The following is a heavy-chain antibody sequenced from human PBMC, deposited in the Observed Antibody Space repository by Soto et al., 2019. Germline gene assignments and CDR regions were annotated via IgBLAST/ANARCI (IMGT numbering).Heavy chain of an antibody. CDR1: GFTFSDYY. D-gene: IGHD5-18*01. CDR3: ARAATAYDAFDI. V-gene: IGHV3-11*06. CDR2: ISSSSSYT. J-gene: IGHJ3*02. Sequence: PGGSLRLSCAASGFTFSDYYMSWIRQAPGRGLEWVSYISSSSSYTNYADSVKGRFTISRDNAKNSLYLQMNSLRAEDTAVYYCARAATAYDAFDIWGQGTMVTVSS.